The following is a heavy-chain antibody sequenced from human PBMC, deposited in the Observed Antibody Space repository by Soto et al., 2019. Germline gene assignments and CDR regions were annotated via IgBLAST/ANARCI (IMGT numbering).Heavy chain of an antibody. CDR1: GYNFTAFW. CDR3: ARVHNNWLDS. J-gene: IGHJ5*01. V-gene: IGHV5-10-1*01. CDR2: IDPSDSYT. Sequence: GESLKISCKASGYNFTAFWIHWVRQMPGKGLEWLGKIDPSDSYTNYSPSFEGHVTISTDNSITTAYLQWSSLRASDTALYFCARVHNNWLDSSGQGTTVTVST.